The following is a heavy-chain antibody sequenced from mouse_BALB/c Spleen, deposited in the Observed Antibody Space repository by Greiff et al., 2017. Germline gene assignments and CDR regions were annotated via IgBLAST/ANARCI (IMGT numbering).Heavy chain of an antibody. V-gene: IGHV5-12-2*01. CDR2: ISNGGGST. CDR1: GFTFSSYT. D-gene: IGHD2-1*01. CDR3: ASYGNYVYCDV. Sequence: EVQGVESGGGLVQPGGSLKLSCAASGFTFSSYTMSWVRQTPEKRLEWVAYISNGGGSTYYPDTVKGRFTISRDNAKNTLYLQMSSLKSEDTAMYYCASYGNYVYCDVWGAGTTVTVSS. J-gene: IGHJ1*01.